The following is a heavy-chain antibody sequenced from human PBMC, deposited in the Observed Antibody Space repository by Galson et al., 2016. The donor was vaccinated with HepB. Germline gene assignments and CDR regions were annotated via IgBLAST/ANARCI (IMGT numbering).Heavy chain of an antibody. CDR2: ISAYNGNT. CDR3: VRDRPGMATIKMDY. J-gene: IGHJ4*02. V-gene: IGHV1-18*01. Sequence: SVKVSCKASGYSFTSYGISWVRQAPGQGLEWMGWISAYNGNTNYAQKLQGRVTMTTDTSTSTASKELRSLRSDDTAVYYCVRDRPGMATIKMDYWGQGTLVTVSS. CDR1: GYSFTSYG. D-gene: IGHD5-24*01.